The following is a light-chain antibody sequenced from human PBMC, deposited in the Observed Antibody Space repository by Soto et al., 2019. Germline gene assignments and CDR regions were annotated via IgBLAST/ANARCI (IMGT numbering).Light chain of an antibody. J-gene: IGKJ2*01. CDR2: DAS. CDR1: QGLSSY. CDR3: QQRSNWPRT. V-gene: IGKV3-11*01. Sequence: DIVLTQSPATLSLSPGERATLSYRASQGLSSYLAWYQQKPGQAPRLLFYDASNRATGIPARFSGSGSGTDFTLTISCLEPEDFGVYYCQQRSNWPRTFGQGTKLKIK.